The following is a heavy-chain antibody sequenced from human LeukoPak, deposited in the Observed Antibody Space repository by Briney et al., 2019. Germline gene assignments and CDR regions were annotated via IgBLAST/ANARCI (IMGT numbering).Heavy chain of an antibody. Sequence: GGSLRLSCAASGFTFTDYYMSWIRQAPGKGLEWVSYITNSGTTIYYADSVKGRFTISRDNAKNSLYLQMNSLRAEDTAVYYCARVYRNEEGFWTPNNYMDVWGKGTTVTVSS. D-gene: IGHD3/OR15-3a*01. J-gene: IGHJ6*03. V-gene: IGHV3-11*04. CDR2: ITNSGTTI. CDR1: GFTFTDYY. CDR3: ARVYRNEEGFWTPNNYMDV.